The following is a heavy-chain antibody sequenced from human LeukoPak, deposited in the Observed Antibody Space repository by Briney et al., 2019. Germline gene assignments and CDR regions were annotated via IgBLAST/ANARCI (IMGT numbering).Heavy chain of an antibody. Sequence: GGSLRLSCAASGNYWMHWVRQAPGKGLVWVSHINGDGSWTTYADSVKGQFTISKDSSKNTVYLQMSSLRAEDTAVYYCAKDQQQLAYLFDYWGQGTLVTVSS. CDR3: AKDQQQLAYLFDY. CDR2: INGDGSWT. V-gene: IGHV3-74*01. CDR1: GNYW. D-gene: IGHD6-13*01. J-gene: IGHJ4*02.